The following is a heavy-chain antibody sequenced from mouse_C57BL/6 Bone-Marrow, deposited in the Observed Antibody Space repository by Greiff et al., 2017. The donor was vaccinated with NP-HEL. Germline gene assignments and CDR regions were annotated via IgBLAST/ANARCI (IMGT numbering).Heavy chain of an antibody. D-gene: IGHD1-1*01. CDR2: IDPSDSYT. J-gene: IGHJ2*01. Sequence: QVQLQQPGAELVMPGASVKLSCKASGYTFTSYWMHWVKQRPGQGLEWIGEIDPSDSYTNYNQKFKGKSTLTVDKSSSTAYMQLSSLTSEDSAVYYGARDRGASTGTYYWGQGTTLTVSS. CDR1: GYTFTSYW. CDR3: ARDRGASTGTYY. V-gene: IGHV1-69*01.